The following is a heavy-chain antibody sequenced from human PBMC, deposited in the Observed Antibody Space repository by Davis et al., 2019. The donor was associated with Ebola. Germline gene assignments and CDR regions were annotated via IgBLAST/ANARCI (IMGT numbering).Heavy chain of an antibody. D-gene: IGHD3-10*01. J-gene: IGHJ4*02. CDR2: ISGSGGST. V-gene: IGHV3-23*01. CDR3: ARNVYYYGSGSYSEGFDY. CDR1: GFTFSSYA. Sequence: GGSLRLSCAASGFTFSSYAMSWVRQAPGKGLEWVSAISGSGGSTYYADSVKGRFTISRDKAKNTLYLQMNSLRAEDTAVYYCARNVYYYGSGSYSEGFDYWGQGTLVTVSS.